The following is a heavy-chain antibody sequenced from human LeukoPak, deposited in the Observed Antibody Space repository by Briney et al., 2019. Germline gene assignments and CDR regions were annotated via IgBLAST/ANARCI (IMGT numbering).Heavy chain of an antibody. Sequence: GGSLRLSCAASGFTFSSYEMNWVRQAPGKGVEWVSYISSSGSTIYYADSVKGRFTISRDNAKNSLYLQMNSLRAEDTAVYYCAELGITMIGGVWGKGTTVTISS. J-gene: IGHJ6*04. CDR1: GFTFSSYE. CDR2: ISSSGSTI. V-gene: IGHV3-48*03. CDR3: AELGITMIGGV. D-gene: IGHD3-10*02.